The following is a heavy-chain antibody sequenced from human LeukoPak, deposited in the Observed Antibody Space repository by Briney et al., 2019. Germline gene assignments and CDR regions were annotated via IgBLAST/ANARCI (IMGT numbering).Heavy chain of an antibody. V-gene: IGHV3-30*14. J-gene: IGHJ4*02. CDR2: ISYDGSNK. CDR3: VKGAARGYSYGDYFDY. D-gene: IGHD5-18*01. CDR1: GFTFSSYA. Sequence: GGSLRLSCAASGFTFSSYAMHWVRKAPGKGLEWVAVISYDGSNKYYADSVKGRFTISRDNSKNTLYLQMSSLRAEDTAVYYCVKGAARGYSYGDYFDYWGQGTLVTVSS.